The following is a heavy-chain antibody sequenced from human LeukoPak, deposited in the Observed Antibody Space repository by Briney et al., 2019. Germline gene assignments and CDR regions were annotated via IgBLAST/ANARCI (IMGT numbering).Heavy chain of an antibody. Sequence: GESRKISCKASGYSFTSYWIGWVRQMPGKGLEWMGIIYPGDSDTRYSPSFQGQVTISADKSISTAYLQWSSLKASDTAMYYCARSPSTVNLDYWGQGTLVTVSS. CDR3: ARSPSTVNLDY. J-gene: IGHJ4*02. D-gene: IGHD4-17*01. V-gene: IGHV5-51*01. CDR1: GYSFTSYW. CDR2: IYPGDSDT.